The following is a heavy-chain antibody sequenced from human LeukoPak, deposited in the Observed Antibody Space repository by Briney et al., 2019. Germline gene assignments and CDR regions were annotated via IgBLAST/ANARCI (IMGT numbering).Heavy chain of an antibody. D-gene: IGHD4-17*01. CDR1: GFTFSSYT. J-gene: IGHJ6*04. CDR3: ALPGADSGLPLDV. V-gene: IGHV3-21*01. CDR2: ISSRGTYI. Sequence: PGGSLRLSCAVSGFTFSSYTMNWVRQAPGQGLEWVSSISSRGTYIYYAESVKGRFTISRDNAKNSVFLDMDSLRAEDTAVYYCALPGADSGLPLDVWGNGTAVTVSS.